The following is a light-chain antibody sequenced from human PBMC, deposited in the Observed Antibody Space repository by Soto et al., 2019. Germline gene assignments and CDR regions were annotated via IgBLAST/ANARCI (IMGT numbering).Light chain of an antibody. V-gene: IGLV2-14*01. CDR1: SSDVGGYNY. CDR2: EVS. CDR3: SSFSRSTPLDYV. J-gene: IGLJ1*01. Sequence: QSVLTQPASVSGSPGQSITISCTGTSSDVGGYNYVSWYQQHPGKAPKLMIYEVSNRPSGVSNRFSGSKSGNTASLTISGLQAEDEADYYCSSFSRSTPLDYVFGTGTKVTVL.